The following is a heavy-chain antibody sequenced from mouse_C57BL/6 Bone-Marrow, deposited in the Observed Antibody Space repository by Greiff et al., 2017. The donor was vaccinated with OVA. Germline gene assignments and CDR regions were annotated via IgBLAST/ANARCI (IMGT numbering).Heavy chain of an antibody. V-gene: IGHV1-63*01. D-gene: IGHD4-1*01. CDR1: GYTFTNYW. CDR3: ARGRTNWAHWYFDV. Sequence: QVHVKQSGAELVRPGTSVKMSCKASGYTFTNYWIGWAKQRPGHGLEWIGDIYPGGGYTNYNEKFKGKATLTADKSSSTAYMQFSSLTSEDSAIYYCARGRTNWAHWYFDVWGTGTTVTVSS. CDR2: IYPGGGYT. J-gene: IGHJ1*03.